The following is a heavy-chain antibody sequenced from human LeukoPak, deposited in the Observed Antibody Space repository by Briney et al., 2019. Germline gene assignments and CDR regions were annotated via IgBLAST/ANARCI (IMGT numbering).Heavy chain of an antibody. CDR2: IKPDGSET. Sequence: GGSLRLSCAASGFTFNNYWMTWVRQAPGKGLEWVANIKPDGSETHYVDSVKGRFTISRDSAKNSPYLEMGSLRADDTAVYYCARERIVGATDFDYWGQGTLVTVSS. D-gene: IGHD1-26*01. V-gene: IGHV3-7*01. J-gene: IGHJ4*02. CDR1: GFTFNNYW. CDR3: ARERIVGATDFDY.